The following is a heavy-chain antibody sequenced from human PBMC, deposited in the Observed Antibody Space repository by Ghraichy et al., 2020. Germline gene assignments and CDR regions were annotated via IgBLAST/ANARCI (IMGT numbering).Heavy chain of an antibody. D-gene: IGHD4-11*01. CDR1: GYTFTSYG. CDR2: ISAYNGNT. Sequence: ASVKVSCKASGYTFTSYGISWVRQAPGQGLEWMGWISAYNGNTNYAQKLQGRVTMTTDTSTSTAYMELRSLRSDDTAVYYCVTTTVTTDYYYGMDVWGQGTTVTVSS. V-gene: IGHV1-18*01. J-gene: IGHJ6*02. CDR3: VTTTVTTDYYYGMDV.